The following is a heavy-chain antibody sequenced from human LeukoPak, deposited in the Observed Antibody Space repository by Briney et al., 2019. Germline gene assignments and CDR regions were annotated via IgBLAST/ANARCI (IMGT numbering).Heavy chain of an antibody. D-gene: IGHD6-13*01. CDR3: ASLIAAAGLYYFDY. CDR2: ISGSGGST. CDR1: GFTFSSYG. Sequence: GGSLRLSCAASGFTFSSYGMHWVRQAPGKGLEWVSAISGSGGSTYYADSVKGRFTISRDNSKNTLYLQMNSLRAEDTAVYYCASLIAAAGLYYFDYWGQGTLVTVSS. V-gene: IGHV3-23*01. J-gene: IGHJ4*02.